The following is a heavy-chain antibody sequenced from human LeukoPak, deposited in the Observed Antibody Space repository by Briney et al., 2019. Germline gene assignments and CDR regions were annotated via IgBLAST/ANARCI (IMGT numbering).Heavy chain of an antibody. Sequence: PGGSLRLSCAGSGFTFGNYGMHWVRQAPGKGLEWVAVTSYDGSNKYYADSVKGRFTISRDSSKSTLYLQMNSLSAEDTAAYFCAKDRGSYYYGLDVCGQGTTVTVS. CDR2: TSYDGSNK. J-gene: IGHJ6*02. D-gene: IGHD2-15*01. CDR1: GFTFGNYG. V-gene: IGHV3-30*18. CDR3: AKDRGSYYYGLDV.